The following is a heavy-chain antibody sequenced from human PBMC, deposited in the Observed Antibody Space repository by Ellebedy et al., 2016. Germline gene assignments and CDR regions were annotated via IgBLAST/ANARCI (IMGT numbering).Heavy chain of an antibody. CDR1: GGSISTTPYC. Sequence: SETLSLTCTVSGGSISTTPYCCGWVRQPPGKGLEWIGNIYYGGNTYYNSSIESRLTISVDTSKNQFSLRLSFVTAADTAVYYCARSKQLNGYGDYEDDVFDIWGQGTMVTVSS. CDR2: IYYGGNT. J-gene: IGHJ3*02. V-gene: IGHV4-39*01. CDR3: ARSKQLNGYGDYEDDVFDI. D-gene: IGHD4-17*01.